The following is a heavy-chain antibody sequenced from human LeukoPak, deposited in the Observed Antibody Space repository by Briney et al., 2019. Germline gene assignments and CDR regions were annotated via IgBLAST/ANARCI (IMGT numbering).Heavy chain of an antibody. D-gene: IGHD5-12*01. V-gene: IGHV1-2*02. CDR1: GYTFSDYY. Sequence: ASVKVSCKASGYTFSDYYMHWVRQAPGQGLEWMGWINPNSGGTNYAQKFQGRVTMTGDTSISTAYMELSRLRSDDTAVYYCAGISGYDDFIKYWGQGTLVTVSS. CDR2: INPNSGGT. J-gene: IGHJ4*02. CDR3: AGISGYDDFIKY.